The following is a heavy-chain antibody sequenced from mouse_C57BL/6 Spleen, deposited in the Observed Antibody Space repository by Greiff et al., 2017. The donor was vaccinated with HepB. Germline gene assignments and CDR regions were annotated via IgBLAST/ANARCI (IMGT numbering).Heavy chain of an antibody. CDR3: ARRGSTVVYYYAMDY. CDR2: IYPRSGNT. V-gene: IGHV1-81*01. J-gene: IGHJ4*01. Sequence: VQLQQSGAELARPGASVKLSCKASGYTFTSYGISWVKQRTGQGLEWIGEIYPRSGNTYYNEKFKGKATLTADKSSSTAYMELRSLTSEDSAVYFWARRGSTVVYYYAMDYWGQGTSVTVSS. CDR1: GYTFTSYG. D-gene: IGHD1-1*01.